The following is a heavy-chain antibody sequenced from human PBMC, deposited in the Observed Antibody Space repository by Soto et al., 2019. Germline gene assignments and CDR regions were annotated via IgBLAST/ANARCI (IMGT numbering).Heavy chain of an antibody. CDR3: ARDVEFRDGNISHLDY. J-gene: IGHJ4*02. V-gene: IGHV1-69*01. CDR2: IMPIIGTA. CDR1: GGTFSSHV. Sequence: QVQLVQSWAEVKKPGSSVKVSCKASGGTFSSHVFNWVRQAPGQGLEWMGVIMPIIGTANYAQKFQGRVTITADESTSTAYMELSSLRSEDTAVYYCARDVEFRDGNISHLDYWGQRTLVTVSS. D-gene: IGHD3-10*01.